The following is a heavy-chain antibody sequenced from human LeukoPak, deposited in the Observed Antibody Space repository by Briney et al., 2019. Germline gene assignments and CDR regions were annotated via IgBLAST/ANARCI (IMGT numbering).Heavy chain of an antibody. Sequence: GGSLRLACAASGFTFSSYAMHWVRQAPGKGLEWVALISSHGDITYYADSVKGRFTLSRDNSKTTLFLQLNCLRAEDTAVYYCARDSTYYYDSGSSGPHYFDFWGQGTLVTVSS. CDR3: ARDSTYYYDSGSSGPHYFDF. D-gene: IGHD3-10*01. CDR2: ISSHGDIT. CDR1: GFTFSSYA. J-gene: IGHJ4*02. V-gene: IGHV3-30*01.